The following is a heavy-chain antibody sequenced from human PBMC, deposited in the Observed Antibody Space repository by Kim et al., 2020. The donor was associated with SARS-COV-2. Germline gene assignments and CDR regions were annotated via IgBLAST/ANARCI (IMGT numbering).Heavy chain of an antibody. CDR1: GYTFTTYG. D-gene: IGHD3-3*01. CDR2: ISPKDGGT. J-gene: IGHJ5*02. V-gene: IGHV1-18*01. CDR3: ARDFEYRSGGYSDTFDP. Sequence: ASVKVSCKASGYTFTTYGISWVRQAPGQGLEWMGWISPKDGGTNYAQKVQGRVTMTTDISTSTVYMELRSLRSDDTAVYYCARDFEYRSGGYSDTFDPWGQGTLVTVSS.